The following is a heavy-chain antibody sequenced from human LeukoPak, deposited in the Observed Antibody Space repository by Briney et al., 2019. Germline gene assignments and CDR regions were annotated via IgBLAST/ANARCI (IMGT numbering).Heavy chain of an antibody. V-gene: IGHV3-23*01. D-gene: IGHD3-10*01. Sequence: GGSLRLSCAASGFTFSSYAMSWVRQAPGKGLEWVSAISGSGGSTYYADSVKGRFTISRDNPKNTLYLQMNSLRAEDTAVYYCAKSSDYYGSGSGDYWGQGTLVTVSS. CDR2: ISGSGGST. CDR1: GFTFSSYA. CDR3: AKSSDYYGSGSGDY. J-gene: IGHJ4*02.